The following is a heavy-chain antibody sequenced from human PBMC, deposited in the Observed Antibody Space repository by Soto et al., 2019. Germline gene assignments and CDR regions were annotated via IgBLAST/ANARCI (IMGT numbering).Heavy chain of an antibody. CDR1: GYTFTGYY. D-gene: IGHD3-22*01. J-gene: IGHJ6*02. Sequence: ASVKVSCKASGYTFTGYYMHWVRQAPGQGLEWMGWINPNSGGTNYAQKFQGWVTMTRDTSISTAYMELSRLRSDDTAVYYCARGGGVYYDSSGYYRVMDYYYGMDVWGQGTTVTVSS. CDR3: ARGGGVYYDSSGYYRVMDYYYGMDV. CDR2: INPNSGGT. V-gene: IGHV1-2*04.